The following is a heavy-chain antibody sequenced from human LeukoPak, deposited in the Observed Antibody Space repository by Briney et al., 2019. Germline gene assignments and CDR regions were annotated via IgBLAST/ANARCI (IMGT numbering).Heavy chain of an antibody. Sequence: GASVKVSCKASGYTYTGYYMHWVRQAPGQGLEWMGWINPNSGGTNYAQKFQGRVTMTRDTSNSTAYMELSRLRSDDTAVYYCARGSSGSYYWGTFDYWGQGTLVTVSS. V-gene: IGHV1-2*02. CDR2: INPNSGGT. D-gene: IGHD1-26*01. J-gene: IGHJ4*02. CDR3: ARGSSGSYYWGTFDY. CDR1: GYTYTGYY.